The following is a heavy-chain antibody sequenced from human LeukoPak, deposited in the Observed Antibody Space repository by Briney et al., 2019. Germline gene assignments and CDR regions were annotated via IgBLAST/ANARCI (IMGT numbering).Heavy chain of an antibody. Sequence: GGSLRLSCAASGFTFSDYYMSWIRQAPGKGLEWVAVISYDGSNKYYADSVKGRFTISRDNSKNTLYLQMNSLRAEDTAVYYCARTVEWELLGPLDYWGQGTLVTVSS. J-gene: IGHJ4*02. CDR3: ARTVEWELLGPLDY. V-gene: IGHV3-30-3*01. CDR2: ISYDGSNK. D-gene: IGHD1-26*01. CDR1: GFTFSDYY.